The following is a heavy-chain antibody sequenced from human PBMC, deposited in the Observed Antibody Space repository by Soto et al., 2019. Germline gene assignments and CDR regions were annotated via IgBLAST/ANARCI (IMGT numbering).Heavy chain of an antibody. Sequence: GGSLRLSCAASGFPFSTYTMNWVRQAPGKGLEWISYITSKSSTIKYADSVKGRFTVSRDNAKSSLYLQLNSLTDEDTAVYYCAREKEPCSDTTCYSGPFEYWGQGTLVTVSS. J-gene: IGHJ4*02. V-gene: IGHV3-48*02. D-gene: IGHD2-21*01. CDR3: AREKEPCSDTTCYSGPFEY. CDR2: ITSKSSTI. CDR1: GFPFSTYT.